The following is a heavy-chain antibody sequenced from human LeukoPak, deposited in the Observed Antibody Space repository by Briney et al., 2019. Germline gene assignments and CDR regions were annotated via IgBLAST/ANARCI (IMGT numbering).Heavy chain of an antibody. CDR2: ISGSGGST. D-gene: IGHD3-22*01. CDR3: AKDDDSSGFGYFDY. CDR1: GFTFSSYA. Sequence: PGRSLRLSCAASGFTFSSYAMSWVRQAPGKGLEWVSAISGSGGSTYYADSVKGRFTISRDNSKNTLYLQMNSLRAEDTAVYYCAKDDDSSGFGYFDYWGQGTLVTVSS. V-gene: IGHV3-23*01. J-gene: IGHJ4*02.